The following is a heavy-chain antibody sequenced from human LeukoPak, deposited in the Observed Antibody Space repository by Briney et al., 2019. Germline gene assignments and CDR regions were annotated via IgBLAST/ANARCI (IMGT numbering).Heavy chain of an antibody. CDR2: ISYDGSNK. Sequence: GGSLRLSCAASGFTFSSYGMHWVRQAPGKGLEWVAVISYDGSNKYYADSVKGRFTISRDNSKNTLYLQMNSLRPEDTAVYYCARRHHFGFLDSWGQGTLVTVSS. D-gene: IGHD3-10*01. J-gene: IGHJ4*02. CDR1: GFTFSSYG. V-gene: IGHV3-30*03. CDR3: ARRHHFGFLDS.